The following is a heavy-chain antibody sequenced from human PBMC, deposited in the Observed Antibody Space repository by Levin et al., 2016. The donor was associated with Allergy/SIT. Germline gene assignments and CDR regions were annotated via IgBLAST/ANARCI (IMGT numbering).Heavy chain of an antibody. D-gene: IGHD2-15*01. J-gene: IGHJ4*02. CDR3: GRDLSSGSLEY. CDR2: VWANGRHI. Sequence: WIRQPPGKGLEWVADVWANGRHIYYAESVKGRFTISRDISNNMVYLQMNSLRVEDTAVYYCGRDLSSGSLEYCGQGTLVTVSS. V-gene: IGHV3-33*01.